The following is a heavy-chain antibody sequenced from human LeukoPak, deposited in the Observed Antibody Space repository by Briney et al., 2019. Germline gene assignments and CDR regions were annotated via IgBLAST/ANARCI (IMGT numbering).Heavy chain of an antibody. CDR1: GYTFTDCY. D-gene: IGHD5-24*01. V-gene: IGHV1-2*02. Sequence: ASVKVSCKASGYTFTDCYMHWVRQAPGQGLEWMGWINPNSGGTNYAQKFQGRVTMARDTSISTAYMELSSLRSDDTAVYYCARVRDGYIYDSFHIWGQGTMVTVSS. J-gene: IGHJ3*02. CDR2: INPNSGGT. CDR3: ARVRDGYIYDSFHI.